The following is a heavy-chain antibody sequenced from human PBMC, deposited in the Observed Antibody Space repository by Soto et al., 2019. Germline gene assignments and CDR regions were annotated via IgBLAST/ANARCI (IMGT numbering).Heavy chain of an antibody. CDR2: INPSGGST. D-gene: IGHD4-17*01. CDR1: GYTFTSYY. J-gene: IGHJ6*02. V-gene: IGHV1-46*01. CDR3: ARDNGDYVSTELDV. Sequence: QVQLVQSGAEVKKPGASVKVSCKASGYTFTSYYMHWVRQAPGQGLEWMGIINPSGGSTSYAQKFKARVTMTRDTSTRTVYMELSSLRSEDTGVYYCARDNGDYVSTELDVWGQGTTDTVSS.